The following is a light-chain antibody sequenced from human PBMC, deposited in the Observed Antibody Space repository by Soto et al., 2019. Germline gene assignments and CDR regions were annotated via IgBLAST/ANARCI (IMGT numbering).Light chain of an antibody. Sequence: QSVLTRPASVSGSPGQSITISCTGTSSDVGGYNYVSWYQQHPGKVPKLMIYEVSNRPSGVSYRFSGSKSGNTASLTISGLQAEDEADYYCSSHTSTNTRVFGTGTKVTVL. CDR3: SSHTSTNTRV. CDR2: EVS. CDR1: SSDVGGYNY. J-gene: IGLJ1*01. V-gene: IGLV2-14*01.